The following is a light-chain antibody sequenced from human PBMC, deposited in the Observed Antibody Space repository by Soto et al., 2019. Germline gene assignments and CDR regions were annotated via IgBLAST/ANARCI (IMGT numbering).Light chain of an antibody. CDR2: GAS. J-gene: IGKJ1*01. V-gene: IGKV3-20*01. Sequence: EIVLTQSPGTLSLSPGERATLSCRASQSVSSSYLAWYQQKPGQPPRLLIYGASSRATGIPERFSGSGSGTDYSLTISRLEPEDYVVYYCQQYDSSPRTFGQGTKVEIK. CDR1: QSVSSSY. CDR3: QQYDSSPRT.